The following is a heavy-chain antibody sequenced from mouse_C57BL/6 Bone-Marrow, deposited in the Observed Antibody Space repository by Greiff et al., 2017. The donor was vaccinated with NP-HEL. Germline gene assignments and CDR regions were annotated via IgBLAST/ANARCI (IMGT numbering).Heavy chain of an antibody. Sequence: QVQLQQPGAELVKPGASVKLSCKASGYTFTTYWMQWVKQRPGQGLEWIGEIDPSDSYTNYNQKFKGKATLTVDTSSSTANMQLSSLTSDDSAVYYCARKAYYGRSYEFAYWGQGTLVTVSA. CDR1: GYTFTTYW. CDR2: IDPSDSYT. D-gene: IGHD1-1*01. J-gene: IGHJ3*01. CDR3: ARKAYYGRSYEFAY. V-gene: IGHV1-50*01.